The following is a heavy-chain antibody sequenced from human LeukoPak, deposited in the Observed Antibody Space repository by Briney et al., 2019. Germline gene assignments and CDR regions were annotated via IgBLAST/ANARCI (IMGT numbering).Heavy chain of an antibody. CDR2: IEPDGTTK. J-gene: IGHJ4*02. Sequence: GGSLRFSCAASGFPFSSYSMTWVRQAPGKGLEWVANIEPDGTTKFYVDSVKGRFTISRDNALNSPYLQMNSLRAEDTAIYYCARSIPYGTTWYGRSDYWGQGTLVTVSS. CDR3: ARSIPYGTTWYGRSDY. CDR1: GFPFSSYS. V-gene: IGHV3-7*03. D-gene: IGHD6-13*01.